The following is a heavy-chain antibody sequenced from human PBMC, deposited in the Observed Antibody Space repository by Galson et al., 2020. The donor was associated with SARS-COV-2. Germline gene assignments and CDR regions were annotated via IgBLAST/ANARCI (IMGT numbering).Heavy chain of an antibody. J-gene: IGHJ4*02. CDR3: ARLDYMETTVTPFDY. V-gene: IGHV4-39*01. Sequence: SETLSLTCTVSGGSISSSSYYWGWIRQPPGKGLEWIGSIYFSGSTYYNPSLKSRVTISVDTSKNQFSLRLSSVTAADTAVYFCARLDYMETTVTPFDYWGQGTLVTVSS. CDR1: GGSISSSSYY. D-gene: IGHD4-17*01. CDR2: IYFSGST.